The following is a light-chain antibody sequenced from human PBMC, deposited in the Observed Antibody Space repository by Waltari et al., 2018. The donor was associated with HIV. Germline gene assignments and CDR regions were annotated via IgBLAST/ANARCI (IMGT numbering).Light chain of an antibody. CDR1: SSDVGDYNY. J-gene: IGLJ1*01. V-gene: IGLV2-14*01. CDR3: SSYTSSSTRV. Sequence: QSALTQPASVSGSPGQSITISCTGTSSDVGDYNYASWYQQHPGKAPKRIIYDVSNRPSGVSNRFSGSKSGNTASLTISGLQTEDEADYYCSSYTSSSTRVFGTGTKVTVL. CDR2: DVS.